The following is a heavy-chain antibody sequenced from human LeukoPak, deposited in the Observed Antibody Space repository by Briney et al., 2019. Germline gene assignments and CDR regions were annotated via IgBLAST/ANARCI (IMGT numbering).Heavy chain of an antibody. CDR2: IYYSGST. Sequence: SETLSLTCTVWGDSMSSYYWKWLRQPPGKGLEGLGYIYYSGSTNYNPSLKSRVTISVDTSKNQFSLKVSSVTAADTAVYYCARGPNDYGDWYLDYWGQGILVTVSS. V-gene: IGHV4-59*01. J-gene: IGHJ4*02. CDR3: ARGPNDYGDWYLDY. CDR1: GDSMSSYY. D-gene: IGHD4-17*01.